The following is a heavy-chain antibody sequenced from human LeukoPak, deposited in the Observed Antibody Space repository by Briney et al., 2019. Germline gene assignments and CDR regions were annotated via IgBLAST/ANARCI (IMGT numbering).Heavy chain of an antibody. CDR3: ARRNGYIDY. V-gene: IGHV3-48*03. CDR1: GFTFSSYE. J-gene: IGHJ4*02. CDR2: ISSSGSTI. Sequence: GVLRLSCAASGFTFSSYEMNWVRQAPGKGLEWVSYISSSGSTIYYADSVKGRFTISRDNAKNSLYLQMNSLRAEDTAVYYCARRNGYIDYWGQGTLVTVSS. D-gene: IGHD2-8*01.